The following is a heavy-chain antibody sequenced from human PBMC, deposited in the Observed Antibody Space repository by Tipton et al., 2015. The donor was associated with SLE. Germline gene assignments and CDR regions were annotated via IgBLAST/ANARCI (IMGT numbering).Heavy chain of an antibody. Sequence: LRLSCTVSGDSISNGDDYWSWIRQPPGKGLEWIGNIYYGGGTYYNPSLESRVTISLDTSKNQFSLKLTSVTAADTAVYYCASLAGTYSSYFRDYWGRGALVSVSS. J-gene: IGHJ4*02. CDR3: ASLAGTYSSYFRDY. D-gene: IGHD1-26*01. V-gene: IGHV4-30-4*08. CDR2: IYYGGGT. CDR1: GDSISNGDDY.